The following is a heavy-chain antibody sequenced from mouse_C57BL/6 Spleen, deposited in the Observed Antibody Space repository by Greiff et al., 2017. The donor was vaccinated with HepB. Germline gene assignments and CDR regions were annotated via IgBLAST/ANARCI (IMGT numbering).Heavy chain of an antibody. CDR2: ISDGGSYT. Sequence: EVMLVESGGGLVKPGGSLKLSCAASGFTFSSYAMSWVRQTPEKRLEWVATISDGGSYTYYPDNVKGRFTISRDNAKNNLYLQMSHLKSEDTAMYYCARDRAITTVEGFAYWGQGTLVTVSA. CDR1: GFTFSSYA. D-gene: IGHD1-1*01. J-gene: IGHJ3*01. V-gene: IGHV5-4*01. CDR3: ARDRAITTVEGFAY.